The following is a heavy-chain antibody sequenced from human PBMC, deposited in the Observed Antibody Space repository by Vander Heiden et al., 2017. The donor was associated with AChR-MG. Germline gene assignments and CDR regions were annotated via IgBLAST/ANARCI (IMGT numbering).Heavy chain of an antibody. V-gene: IGHV4-34*01. CDR1: GGSFSGYY. CDR2: INHSGST. Sequence: QVQLQQWGAGLLKPSETLSLTCAVYGGSFSGYYWSWIRQPPGKGLEWIGEINHSGSTNYNPSLKSRVTISVDTSKNQFSLKLSSVTAADTAVYYCARGRYYDFWSGYQGFDYWGQGTLVTVSS. CDR3: ARGRYYDFWSGYQGFDY. J-gene: IGHJ4*02. D-gene: IGHD3-3*01.